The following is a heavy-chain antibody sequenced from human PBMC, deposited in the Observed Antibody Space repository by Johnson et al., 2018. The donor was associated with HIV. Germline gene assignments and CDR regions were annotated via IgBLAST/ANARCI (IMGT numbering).Heavy chain of an antibody. CDR1: GFTFSSYG. D-gene: IGHD1-1*01. CDR2: MWYDGSKK. V-gene: IGHV3-33*06. J-gene: IGHJ3*02. Sequence: VKLLESGGGVVQPGRSLRLSCAASGFTFSSYGMHWVRQAPGKGLEWVAGMWYDGSKKDYADSVKGRFTISRDNSKNTLHLQMNSLRAEDMAVYYCAKDSGNAFDIWGQGTMVTVSS. CDR3: AKDSGNAFDI.